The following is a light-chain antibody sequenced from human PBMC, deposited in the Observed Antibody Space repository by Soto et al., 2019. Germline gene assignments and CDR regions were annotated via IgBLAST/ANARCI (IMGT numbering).Light chain of an antibody. CDR2: SAS. J-gene: IGKJ4*01. CDR3: QQYNDWPPLT. V-gene: IGKV3-15*01. CDR1: QSVRNN. Sequence: EIVMTQSPATLSVSPGERATVSCRASQSVRNNLAWYQQKPGQAPRLLIYSASTRATGIPARFSGSGSGTEFTLTISSLQSEDFAIYYCQQYNDWPPLTFGGGTKVEIK.